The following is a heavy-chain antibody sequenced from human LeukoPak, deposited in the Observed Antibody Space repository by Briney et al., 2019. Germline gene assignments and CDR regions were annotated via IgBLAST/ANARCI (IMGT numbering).Heavy chain of an antibody. CDR2: IYYSGST. Sequence: PSETLSLTCTVSGGSISSYYWSWIRQPSGKGLEWIGYIYYSGSTNYNPSLKSRVTISVDTSKNQFSLKLSSVTAADTAVYYCARSLGAHPEDYWGQGTLVTVSS. D-gene: IGHD1-14*01. CDR3: ARSLGAHPEDY. V-gene: IGHV4-59*01. CDR1: GGSISSYY. J-gene: IGHJ4*02.